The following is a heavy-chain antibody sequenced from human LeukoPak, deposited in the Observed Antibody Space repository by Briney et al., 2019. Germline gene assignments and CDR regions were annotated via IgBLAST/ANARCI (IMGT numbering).Heavy chain of an antibody. D-gene: IGHD6-6*01. CDR2: ISSSSSYI. Sequence: PGGSLRLSCAASGFTFSSYSMNWVRQAPGKGLEWVSSISSSSSYIYYADSVKGRFIISRDSDKNALYLQMNSLRDEDTAGYYCAREGGDSSSSVPKTDYWGQGTLVTVSS. CDR3: AREGGDSSSSVPKTDY. J-gene: IGHJ4*02. V-gene: IGHV3-21*01. CDR1: GFTFSSYS.